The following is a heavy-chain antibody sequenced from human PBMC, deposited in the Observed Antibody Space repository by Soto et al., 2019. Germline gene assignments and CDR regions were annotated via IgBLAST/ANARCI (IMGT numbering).Heavy chain of an antibody. J-gene: IGHJ6*02. CDR2: IKQDGSEK. D-gene: IGHD2-2*01. V-gene: IGHV3-7*01. Sequence: PGGSLRLSCAASGFTFSSYWMSWVRQAPGKGLEWVANIKQDGSEKYYVDFVKGRFTISRDNAKNSLYLQMNSLRAEDTAVFYFARDEVVVVPAAIGYGMDVWGQGTTVTVSS. CDR3: ARDEVVVVPAAIGYGMDV. CDR1: GFTFSSYW.